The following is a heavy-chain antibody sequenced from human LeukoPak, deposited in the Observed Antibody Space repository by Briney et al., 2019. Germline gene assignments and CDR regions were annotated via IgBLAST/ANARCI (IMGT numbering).Heavy chain of an antibody. J-gene: IGHJ5*02. CDR3: AKDLGIAARPLKFDP. D-gene: IGHD6-6*01. V-gene: IGHV3-30*02. CDR1: GFTFSSYG. Sequence: PGGSLRLSCAASGFTFSSYGMHWVRQAPGKGLEWVAFIWYDGSNKYYADSVKGRFTISRDNTKNMLYLQMNSLRAEDAAVYYCAKDLGIAARPLKFDPWGQGTLVTVSS. CDR2: IWYDGSNK.